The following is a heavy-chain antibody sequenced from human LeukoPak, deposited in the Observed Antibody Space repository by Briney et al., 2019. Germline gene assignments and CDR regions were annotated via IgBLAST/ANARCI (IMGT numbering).Heavy chain of an antibody. CDR1: GFTFSSYA. CDR3: ARDPRFYGSGSYPDY. CDR2: ISYDGSNK. V-gene: IGHV3-30*04. D-gene: IGHD3-10*01. J-gene: IGHJ4*02. Sequence: GGSLRLSCAASGFTFSSYAMHWVLQAPGKGLEWVAVISYDGSNKYYADSVKGRFTISRDNSKNTLYLQMNSLRAEDTAVYYCARDPRFYGSGSYPDYWGQGTLVTVSS.